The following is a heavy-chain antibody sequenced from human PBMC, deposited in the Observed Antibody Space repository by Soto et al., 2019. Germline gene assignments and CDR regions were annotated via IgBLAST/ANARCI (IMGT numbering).Heavy chain of an antibody. CDR1: GFTFSSYG. Sequence: AGGSLRLSCAASGFTFSSYGMHWVRQAPGKGLEWVAVISYDGSNKYYADSVKGRFTISRDNSKNTLYLQMNSLRAEDTAVYYCASNGVAAPPEAFDICGQGTIVPVSS. D-gene: IGHD2-8*01. CDR3: ASNGVAAPPEAFDI. J-gene: IGHJ3*02. CDR2: ISYDGSNK. V-gene: IGHV3-30*03.